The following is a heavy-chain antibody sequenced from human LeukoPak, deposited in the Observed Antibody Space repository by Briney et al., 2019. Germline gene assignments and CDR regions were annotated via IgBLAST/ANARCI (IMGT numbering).Heavy chain of an antibody. D-gene: IGHD3-10*01. CDR2: ISYNGSNK. CDR3: ARGLWLGEFKEESFDY. V-gene: IGHV3-30*04. Sequence: GGSLRLSCAASGLTFSSYTMNWVRQAPGKGLEWVAFISYNGSNKYYADSVKGRFTISRDNSKNSLYLQMNSLRAEDTAVYYCARGLWLGEFKEESFDYWGQGTLVTVSS. CDR1: GLTFSSYT. J-gene: IGHJ4*02.